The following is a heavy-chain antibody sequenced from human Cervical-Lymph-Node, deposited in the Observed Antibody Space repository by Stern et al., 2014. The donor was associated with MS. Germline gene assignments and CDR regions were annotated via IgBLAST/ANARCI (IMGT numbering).Heavy chain of an antibody. CDR1: GFTFSYYG. V-gene: IGHV3-30*18. CDR3: AKWKQWQAGFDY. D-gene: IGHD6-19*01. Sequence: VQLLESGGGVVQPGRSLRLSCAASGFTFSYYGMHWVRQAPGKGLEWVASISHDVIDKSYADSVRGRFTISRDNSKNTLSLQMTSLRVEDTAVYYCAKWKQWQAGFDYWGQGTLVTVSS. CDR2: ISHDVIDK. J-gene: IGHJ4*02.